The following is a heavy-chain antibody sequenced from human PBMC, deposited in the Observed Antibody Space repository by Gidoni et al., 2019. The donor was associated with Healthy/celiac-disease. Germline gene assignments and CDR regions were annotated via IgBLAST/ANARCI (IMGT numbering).Heavy chain of an antibody. CDR2: INSDGSST. D-gene: IGHD6-19*01. CDR3: AREGYSSGWYPFDY. V-gene: IGHV3-74*01. Sequence: EVQLVESGGGLVQPGGSLRLSCAASGFTFSSYWMHWVRQAPGKGLVWVSRINSDGSSTSYADSVKVRFTISRDNAKNTLYLQMNSLRAEDTAVYYCAREGYSSGWYPFDYWGQGTLVTVSS. CDR1: GFTFSSYW. J-gene: IGHJ4*02.